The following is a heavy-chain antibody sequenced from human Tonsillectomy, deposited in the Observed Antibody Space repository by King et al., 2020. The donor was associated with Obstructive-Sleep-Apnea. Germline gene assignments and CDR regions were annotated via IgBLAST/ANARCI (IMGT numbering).Heavy chain of an antibody. D-gene: IGHD3-10*01. CDR2: INWNSGSI. CDR1: GFTFDDYA. CDR3: AKDFLPLQFGHLLPYFDY. V-gene: IGHV3-9*01. J-gene: IGHJ4*02. Sequence: VQLVESGGGLVQPGRSLRLSCAASGFTFDDYAMHWVRQAPGKGLEWVSGINWNSGSIDYADSVKGRFTISRDNAKNSLYLQMNSLRAEDTALYYCAKDFLPLQFGHLLPYFDYWGQGTLVTVSS.